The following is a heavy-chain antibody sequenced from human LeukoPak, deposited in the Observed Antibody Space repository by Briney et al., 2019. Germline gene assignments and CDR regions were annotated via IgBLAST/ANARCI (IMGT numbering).Heavy chain of an antibody. CDR3: AGAQQLWSQTFDY. Sequence: SVKVSCKASGGTFSSFAISWVRQAPGQGLEWMGGIIPLFGTANYAQKFQGRVTITADESTSTAYMELSSLRSEDTAVYYCAGAQQLWSQTFDYWGQGTLVTVSS. J-gene: IGHJ4*02. V-gene: IGHV1-69*13. D-gene: IGHD5-18*01. CDR2: IIPLFGTA. CDR1: GGTFSSFA.